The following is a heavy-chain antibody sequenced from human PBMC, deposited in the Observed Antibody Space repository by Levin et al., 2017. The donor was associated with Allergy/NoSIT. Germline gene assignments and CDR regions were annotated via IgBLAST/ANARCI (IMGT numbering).Heavy chain of an antibody. V-gene: IGHV3-7*01. CDR2: IKQDGSEK. CDR3: ARDQTDSDAFDI. D-gene: IGHD2-21*01. J-gene: IGHJ3*02. Sequence: PGGSLRLSCAASGFTFSNYWMSWVRQAPGKGLEWVANIKQDGSEKYYVDSVEGRFTISRDNAKNSLYLQMNSLRAEDTAVYYCARDQTDSDAFDIWGQGTMVTVSS. CDR1: GFTFSNYW.